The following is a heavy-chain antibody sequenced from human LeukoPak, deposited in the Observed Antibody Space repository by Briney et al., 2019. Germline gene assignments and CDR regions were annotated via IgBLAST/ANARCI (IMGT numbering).Heavy chain of an antibody. V-gene: IGHV3-23*01. CDR3: AKAISPRLDYYYGMDV. CDR2: ISNSGGST. D-gene: IGHD3-3*01. Sequence: GGSLRLSCAASGFTFSSFAMSWVRQAPGKGLEWVSGISNSGGSTYYADSVKGRFTISRDNSKNRLYLQMNSLRADDTAVYYCAKAISPRLDYYYGMDVWGQGTTVTVSS. CDR1: GFTFSSFA. J-gene: IGHJ6*02.